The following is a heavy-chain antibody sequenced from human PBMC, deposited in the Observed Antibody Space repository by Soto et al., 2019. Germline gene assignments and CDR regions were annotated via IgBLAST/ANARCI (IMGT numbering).Heavy chain of an antibody. CDR3: VRSGDDYGSYIDY. CDR1: GYSISSGYY. V-gene: IGHV4-38-2*01. J-gene: IGHJ4*02. Sequence: SETLSLTCDVSGYSISSGYYWAWVRQPPGKGMEWIGSINHRGNSFYNPSLKSRVTISVDTSKNQGSLKVSSVTAADTAVYYCVRSGDDYGSYIDYWGQGTLVTVSP. D-gene: IGHD4-17*01. CDR2: INHRGNS.